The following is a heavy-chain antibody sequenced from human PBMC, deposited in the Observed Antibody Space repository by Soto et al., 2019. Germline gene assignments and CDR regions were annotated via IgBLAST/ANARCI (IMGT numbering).Heavy chain of an antibody. Sequence: VASVKVSCKASGYTFTGYYMHWVRQAPGQGLEWMGWINPNSGGTNYAQKFQGRVTMTRDTSISTAYMELSRLRSDDTAVYYCASKSVVGYSGYDLDYWGQGTLVTVSS. J-gene: IGHJ4*02. V-gene: IGHV1-2*02. D-gene: IGHD5-12*01. CDR2: INPNSGGT. CDR3: ASKSVVGYSGYDLDY. CDR1: GYTFTGYY.